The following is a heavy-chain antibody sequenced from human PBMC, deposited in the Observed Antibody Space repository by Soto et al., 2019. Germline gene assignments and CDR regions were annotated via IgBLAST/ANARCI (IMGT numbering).Heavy chain of an antibody. CDR3: ARALRGGYYYYYGMDV. Sequence: SETLSLTCTVSGGSISSGDYYWSWIRQPPGKGLEWIGYIYYSGSTYYNPSLKSRVTISVDTSKNQFSLKLSSVTAADTAVYYCARALRGGYYYYYGMDVWGQGTTVTVSS. V-gene: IGHV4-30-4*01. J-gene: IGHJ6*02. D-gene: IGHD2-15*01. CDR2: IYYSGST. CDR1: GGSISSGDYY.